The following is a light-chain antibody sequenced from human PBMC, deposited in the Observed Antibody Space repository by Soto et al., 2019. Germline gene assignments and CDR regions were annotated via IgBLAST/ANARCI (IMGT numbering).Light chain of an antibody. CDR3: SLYTSSSTPYV. J-gene: IGLJ1*01. CDR1: SSDAGGYNY. CDR2: DVT. Sequence: QSALTQPASVSGSPGQSITISCTGTSSDAGGYNYVSWYQQHPVKAPKLMIYDVTNRPSGVSDRFSGSKSGNTASLTISGLQAEDEADYYCSLYTSSSTPYVFGTGTKVTVL. V-gene: IGLV2-14*01.